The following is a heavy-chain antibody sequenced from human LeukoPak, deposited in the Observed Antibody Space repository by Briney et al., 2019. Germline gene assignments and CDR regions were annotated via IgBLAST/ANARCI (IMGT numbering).Heavy chain of an antibody. J-gene: IGHJ4*02. D-gene: IGHD3-22*01. V-gene: IGHV3-66*01. Sequence: GGFLRLSCAASGFTVSSNYMNWVRQAPGKGLEWVSVIYTGGSAFYADSVKGRFTISRDNSKNTLYLQMNSLRAEDTAVYYCARGIGGGSGYYSNSDDWGQGTLVTVSS. CDR2: IYTGGSA. CDR3: ARGIGGGSGYYSNSDD. CDR1: GFTVSSNY.